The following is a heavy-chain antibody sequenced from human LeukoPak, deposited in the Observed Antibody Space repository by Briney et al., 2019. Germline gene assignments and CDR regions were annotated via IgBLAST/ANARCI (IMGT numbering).Heavy chain of an antibody. CDR3: ARDLTTVTTDDY. D-gene: IGHD4-17*01. CDR1: GFTFSSYA. V-gene: IGHV3-30-3*01. J-gene: IGHJ4*02. CDR2: VSYDGSNK. Sequence: GGSLRLSCAASGFTFSSYAMHWVRQAPGKGLEWVAVVSYDGSNKDYADSVKGRFTISRDNSKNTLYLQMNSLRAEDTAVYYWARDLTTVTTDDYWGQGTLVTVAS.